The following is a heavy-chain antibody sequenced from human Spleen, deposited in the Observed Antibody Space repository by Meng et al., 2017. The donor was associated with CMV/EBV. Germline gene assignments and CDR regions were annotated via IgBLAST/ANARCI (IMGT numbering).Heavy chain of an antibody. CDR1: DGSISSNSYS. V-gene: IGHV4-39*01. J-gene: IGHJ4*02. Sequence: SETLSLTCTVSDGSISSNSYSWGWLRQPPGKGLEWIATIYYSGSTYHNPSLKSRVTISVDTSKDQFSLKLSSVTAADTAVYYCARRIVPVVYGWWGQGTLVTVSS. D-gene: IGHD2-8*01. CDR3: ARRIVPVVYGW. CDR2: IYYSGST.